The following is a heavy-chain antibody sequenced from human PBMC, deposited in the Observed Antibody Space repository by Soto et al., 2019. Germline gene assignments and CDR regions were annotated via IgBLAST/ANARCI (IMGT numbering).Heavy chain of an antibody. Sequence: EVQLLESGGGLVQPGGSLRLSCAASGFTFSSYAMSWVRQAPGKGLEWVSAISGSGGSTYYADSVKGRFTISRDNSKNTLYLHMKSLRAEDTAVYYCAKAWDYDFWSGYSDYWGQGTLVNVSS. CDR3: AKAWDYDFWSGYSDY. J-gene: IGHJ4*02. D-gene: IGHD3-3*01. CDR1: GFTFSSYA. V-gene: IGHV3-23*01. CDR2: ISGSGGST.